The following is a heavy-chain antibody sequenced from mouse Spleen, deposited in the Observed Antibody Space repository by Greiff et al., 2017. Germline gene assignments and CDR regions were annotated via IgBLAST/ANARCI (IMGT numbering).Heavy chain of an antibody. CDR2: ISYDGSN. V-gene: IGHV3-6*01. Sequence: EVKLVESGPGLVKPSQSLSLTCSVTGYSITSGYYWNWIRQFPGNKLEWMGYISYDGSNNYNPSLKNRISITRDTSKNQFFLKLNSVTTEDTATYYCASSFWNYFDYWGQGTTLTVSS. CDR1: GYSITSGYY. J-gene: IGHJ2*01. CDR3: ASSFWNYFDY.